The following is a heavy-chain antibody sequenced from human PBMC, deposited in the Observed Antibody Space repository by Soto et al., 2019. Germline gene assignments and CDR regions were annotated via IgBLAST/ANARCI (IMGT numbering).Heavy chain of an antibody. D-gene: IGHD3-22*01. CDR3: ARDIDSSG. V-gene: IGHV3-74*01. J-gene: IGHJ4*02. CDR1: GFPFSTNW. Sequence: EVQLVESGGGLVQPGGSLRLSCAASGFPFSTNWMHWVRQAPGKGLVWVSRINSDGTSTNYADSVKGRFTISRDNAKNTLYLQMNSLRGEDTAMNYCARDIDSSGWGQGTLVTVSS. CDR2: INSDGTST.